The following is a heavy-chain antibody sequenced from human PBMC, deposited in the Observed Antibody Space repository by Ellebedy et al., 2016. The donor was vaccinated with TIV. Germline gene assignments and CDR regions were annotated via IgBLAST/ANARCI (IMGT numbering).Heavy chain of an antibody. CDR2: IYYSGST. Sequence: MPSETLSLTCTVSGGSISSGGYYWSWIRQHPGKGLEWIGYIYYSGSTYYNPSLKSRVTISVDTSKNQFSLKLSSVTAADTAVYYCARVTYYYDSSGYPDYWGQGTLVTVSS. V-gene: IGHV4-31*03. D-gene: IGHD3-22*01. CDR1: GGSISSGGYY. J-gene: IGHJ4*02. CDR3: ARVTYYYDSSGYPDY.